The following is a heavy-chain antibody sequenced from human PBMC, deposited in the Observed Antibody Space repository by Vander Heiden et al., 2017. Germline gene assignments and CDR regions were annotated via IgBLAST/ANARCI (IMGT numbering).Heavy chain of an antibody. J-gene: IGHJ4*02. D-gene: IGHD3-3*01. CDR1: GFTLDDYA. V-gene: IGHV3-9*01. CDR2: LSWNSATI. CDR3: VKDLDFWSGRFDF. Sequence: EMQLVESGGGLVQPGRSLSLSCPAPGFTLDDYAMHWVRQVPGKGLEWVSGLSWNSATIVYADSVKGRFTISRDNAKNSLFLQMNSLRADDTALYYCVKDLDFWSGRFDFWGQGTLVTVSS.